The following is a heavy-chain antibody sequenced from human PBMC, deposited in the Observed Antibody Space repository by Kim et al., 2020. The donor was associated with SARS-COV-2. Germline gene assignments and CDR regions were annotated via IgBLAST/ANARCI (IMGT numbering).Heavy chain of an antibody. Sequence: YSQKVQGRVTITRDSSASTAYMELSSLRSEDTAVYYCAWAPSSGWYSFDYWGQGTLVTVSS. CDR3: AWAPSSGWYSFDY. J-gene: IGHJ4*02. V-gene: IGHV1-3*01. D-gene: IGHD6-19*01.